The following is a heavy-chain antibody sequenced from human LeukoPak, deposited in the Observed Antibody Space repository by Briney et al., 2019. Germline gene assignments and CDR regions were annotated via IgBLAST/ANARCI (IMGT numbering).Heavy chain of an antibody. Sequence: GGSLRLSCAASGFTFSSYAMSWVRQAPGKGLEWVSGISWNSGSIGYADSVKGRFTISRDNAKNSLYLQMNSLRAEDTALYYCTKTSGYSYGELDYWGQGTLVTVSS. CDR2: ISWNSGSI. V-gene: IGHV3-9*01. D-gene: IGHD5-18*01. J-gene: IGHJ4*02. CDR3: TKTSGYSYGELDY. CDR1: GFTFSSYA.